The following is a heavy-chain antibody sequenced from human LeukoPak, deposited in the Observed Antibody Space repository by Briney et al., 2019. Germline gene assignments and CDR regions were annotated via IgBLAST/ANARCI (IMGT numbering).Heavy chain of an antibody. CDR2: IYYSGST. CDR3: ARLTAIWTGDY. D-gene: IGHD5-18*01. CDR1: GGSISSSSYY. J-gene: IGHJ4*02. Sequence: PSETLSLTCTVSGGSISSSSYYWGWIRQPPGKGLEWIGSIYYSGSTYYNPSLKSRVTISVDTSKNQFSLKLSSVTAADTAVYYCARLTAIWTGDYWGQGNLVTVSS. V-gene: IGHV4-39*01.